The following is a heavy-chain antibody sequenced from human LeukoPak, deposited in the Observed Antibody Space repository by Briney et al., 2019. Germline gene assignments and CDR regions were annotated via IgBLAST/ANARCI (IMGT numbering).Heavy chain of an antibody. V-gene: IGHV3-53*01. D-gene: IGHD2-15*01. CDR3: ARDNGWSADF. Sequence: GGSLRLSCAASGFTVSSNYMSWVRQAPGKGLEWVSVIYRGGSTYYADSVKGRFIISRDISKNTLYLQMNSLRAEDTAVYYCARDNGWSADFWGQGTLVTVSS. CDR2: IYRGGST. J-gene: IGHJ4*02. CDR1: GFTVSSNY.